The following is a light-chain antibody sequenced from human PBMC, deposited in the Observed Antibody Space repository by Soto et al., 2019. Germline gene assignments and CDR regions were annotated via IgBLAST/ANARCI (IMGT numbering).Light chain of an antibody. CDR3: QQYHSYSLT. J-gene: IGKJ1*01. CDR2: RAS. V-gene: IGKV1-5*03. CDR1: QSIGDS. Sequence: DVQMTQSPSTVSASIGDRVTITCRARQSIGDSLAWYHQKPGQGPKVLTYRASSLQSGVPSRFSGSGGGTEFTLTISSLQPDDFGTYYCQQYHSYSLTFGQGTKVEIK.